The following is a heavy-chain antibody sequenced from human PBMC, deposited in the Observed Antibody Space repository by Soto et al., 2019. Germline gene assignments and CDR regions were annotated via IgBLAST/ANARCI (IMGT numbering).Heavy chain of an antibody. CDR3: ARDHMSGTHNPSYWYFDL. V-gene: IGHV4-31*03. Sequence: QVQLQESGPGLVKPSQTLSLTCTVSGGSISSGGYYWSWIRQHPGKGLEWIGYIYYSGSTYYNPSLNSRVTISVDTSKNQFSLKLSSVTAADTAVYYCARDHMSGTHNPSYWYFDLWGRGTLVTVSS. D-gene: IGHD1-26*01. CDR2: IYYSGST. CDR1: GGSISSGGYY. J-gene: IGHJ2*01.